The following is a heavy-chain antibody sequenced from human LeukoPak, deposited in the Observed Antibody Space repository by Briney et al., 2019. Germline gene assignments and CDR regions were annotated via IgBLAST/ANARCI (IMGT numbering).Heavy chain of an antibody. Sequence: SETLSLTCTVSGGSVNYYYWSWIRQPPGKGLEWIGYIYYSGSTYYNPSLKSRVTISVDTSKNQFSLKLSSVTAADTAVYYCARLAPITVTYGGDAFDIWGQGTMVTVSS. CDR2: IYYSGST. CDR3: ARLAPITVTYGGDAFDI. J-gene: IGHJ3*02. CDR1: GGSVNYYY. V-gene: IGHV4-59*08. D-gene: IGHD4-17*01.